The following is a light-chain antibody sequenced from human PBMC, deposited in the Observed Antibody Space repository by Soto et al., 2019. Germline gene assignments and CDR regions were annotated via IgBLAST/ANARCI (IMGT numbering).Light chain of an antibody. CDR3: SSYAGSNNLV. CDR2: AVS. V-gene: IGLV2-8*01. J-gene: IGLJ1*01. CDR1: SNDVGGYNY. Sequence: QSVLTQPPSASGSPGQSVTISCTGTSNDVGGYNYVSWYRQHPGKAPKVLIYAVSKRPSGVPDRFSGSKSGNTASLTVSGLQADDEADYYCSSYAGSNNLVFGTGTKV.